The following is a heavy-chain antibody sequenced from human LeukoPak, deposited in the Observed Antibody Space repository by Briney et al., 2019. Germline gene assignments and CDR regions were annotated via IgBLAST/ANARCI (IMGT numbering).Heavy chain of an antibody. V-gene: IGHV4-39*01. Sequence: PSETLSLTCTVSGGSISSSSYYWGWIRQPPGKGLEWIGSIYYSGSTYYNPSLNSRVAISVDTSKNQFSLKLTSVTAADTAVYYCARRRSGSSSSYGYWGQGTLVTVSS. CDR2: IYYSGST. D-gene: IGHD6-6*01. J-gene: IGHJ4*02. CDR3: ARRRSGSSSSYGY. CDR1: GGSISSSSYY.